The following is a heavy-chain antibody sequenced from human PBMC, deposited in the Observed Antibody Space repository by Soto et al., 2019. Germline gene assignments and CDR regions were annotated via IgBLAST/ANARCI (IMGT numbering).Heavy chain of an antibody. J-gene: IGHJ6*02. D-gene: IGHD3-10*01. CDR2: IYYSGST. Sequence: QVQLQESGPGLVKPSQTLSLTCTVSGGSISSGGYYWSWIRQHPGQGLEWVGYIYYSGSTYYNPSLKSRVTISVDTSKNQCSLKLSSVTAADTAVYYCARGTMEPYYYGMDVWGQGSTVTVSS. V-gene: IGHV4-31*03. CDR1: GGSISSGGYY. CDR3: ARGTMEPYYYGMDV.